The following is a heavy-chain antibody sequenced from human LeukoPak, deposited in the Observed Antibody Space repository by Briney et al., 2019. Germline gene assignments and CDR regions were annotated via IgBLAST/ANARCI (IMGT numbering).Heavy chain of an antibody. V-gene: IGHV1-2*02. CDR3: ARGGNCSGGSCYYYYMDV. CDR2: INPNSGGT. D-gene: IGHD2-15*01. Sequence: ASVKVSCKASGYTFTSYYMHWVRQAPGQGLEWMGWINPNSGGTNYAQKFQGRVTMTRDTSISTAYMELSRLRSDDTAVYYCARGGNCSGGSCYYYYMDVWGKGTTVTISS. CDR1: GYTFTSYY. J-gene: IGHJ6*03.